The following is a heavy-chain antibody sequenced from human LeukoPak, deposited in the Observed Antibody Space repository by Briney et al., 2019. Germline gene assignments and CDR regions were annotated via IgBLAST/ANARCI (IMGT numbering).Heavy chain of an antibody. CDR1: GYTFTGYY. V-gene: IGHV1-46*01. CDR2: INPSGGST. Sequence: ALVKVSCKASGYTFTGYYMHWVRQAPGQGLEWMGIINPSGGSTSYAQKFQGRVTMTRDMSTSTVYMELSSLRSEDTAVYYCARDHPSNSYYYYMDVWGKGTTVTISS. CDR3: ARDHPSNSYYYYMDV. J-gene: IGHJ6*03.